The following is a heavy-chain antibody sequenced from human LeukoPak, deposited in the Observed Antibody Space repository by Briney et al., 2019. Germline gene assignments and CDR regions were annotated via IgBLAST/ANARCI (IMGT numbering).Heavy chain of an antibody. CDR3: AGRTQLGAFDI. V-gene: IGHV4-31*03. J-gene: IGHJ3*02. CDR1: GGSISSGGYY. D-gene: IGHD1-1*01. Sequence: SQTLPLTCTVSGGSISSGGYYWSWIRQHPGKGLEWIGYIYYSGSTYYNPSLKSRVTISVDTSKNQFSLKLSSVTAADTAVYYCAGRTQLGAFDIWGQGTMVTVSS. CDR2: IYYSGST.